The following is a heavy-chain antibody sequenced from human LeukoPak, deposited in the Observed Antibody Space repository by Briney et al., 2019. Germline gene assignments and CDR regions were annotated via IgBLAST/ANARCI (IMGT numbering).Heavy chain of an antibody. J-gene: IGHJ5*02. CDR1: GFTFSDYY. D-gene: IGHD3-3*01. Sequence: GGSLRLSCAASGFTFSDYYMTWIRQAPGKGPEWVSYISSSGSTIYYADSVKGRFTISRDNAKNSLYLQMNSLRADDTAVYYCARRVFWSGYLNWFDPWGQGTLVTVSS. CDR3: ARRVFWSGYLNWFDP. V-gene: IGHV3-11*01. CDR2: ISSSGSTI.